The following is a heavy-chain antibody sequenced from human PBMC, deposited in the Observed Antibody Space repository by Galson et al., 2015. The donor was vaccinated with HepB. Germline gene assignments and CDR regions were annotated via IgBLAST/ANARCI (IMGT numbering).Heavy chain of an antibody. CDR2: IRSRSSDI. J-gene: IGHJ6*02. CDR3: ARTLILLRFFDWFSDV. Sequence: SLRLSCAASGFTFSSYTMNWDRQAPGKGLEWVSSIRSRSSDIYYADSVKGRFTVSRDSAKNSLYLQMNSLRAEDTAVYYCARTLILLRFFDWFSDVWGQGTTVTVSS. D-gene: IGHD3-9*01. CDR1: GFTFSSYT. V-gene: IGHV3-21*01.